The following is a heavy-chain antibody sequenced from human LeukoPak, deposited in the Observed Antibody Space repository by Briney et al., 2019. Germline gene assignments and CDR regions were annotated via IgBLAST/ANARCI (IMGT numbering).Heavy chain of an antibody. CDR2: ISWNSGSI. D-gene: IGHD6-19*01. V-gene: IGHV3-9*01. J-gene: IGHJ4*02. CDR1: GFTFDDYA. CDR3: AKGERGAVVLYYFDY. Sequence: PGGSLRLSCAASGFTFDDYAMHWVRQAPGKGLEWVSGISWNSGSIGYADSVKGRFTISRDNAKNSLYLQMNSLRAEDTALYYCAKGERGAVVLYYFDYWGQGTLVTVSS.